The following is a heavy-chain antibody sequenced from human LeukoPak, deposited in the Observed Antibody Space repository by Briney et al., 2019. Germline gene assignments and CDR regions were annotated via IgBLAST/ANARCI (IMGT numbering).Heavy chain of an antibody. CDR2: ISPSGHIT. CDR1: GFHFSSHG. Sequence: PGGSLRLSRAASGFHFSSHGMYWVRQAPGKGLEWVSGISPSGHITYYADSVMGRITISRDNRKSTVSLQMNSLRAEDTALFYCVRDLDWGAFDVWGQGTMVTVSS. D-gene: IGHD3/OR15-3a*01. CDR3: VRDLDWGAFDV. V-gene: IGHV3-23*01. J-gene: IGHJ3*01.